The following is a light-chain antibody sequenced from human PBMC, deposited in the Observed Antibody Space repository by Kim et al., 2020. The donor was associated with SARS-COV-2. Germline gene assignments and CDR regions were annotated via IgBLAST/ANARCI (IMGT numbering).Light chain of an antibody. CDR3: YSAADNNLGV. Sequence: GKTARITCAGNVRAKKYARWFQQKPGQAPVLVIYKDSERPSGFPGRFSGCSAGTTVTLTIRGAQVEDEADYYCYSAADNNLGVFGGGTKLTVL. V-gene: IGLV3-27*01. CDR2: KDS. CDR1: VRAKKY. J-gene: IGLJ3*02.